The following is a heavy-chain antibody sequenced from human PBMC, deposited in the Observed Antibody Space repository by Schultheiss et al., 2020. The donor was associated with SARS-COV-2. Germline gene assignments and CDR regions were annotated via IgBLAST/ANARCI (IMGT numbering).Heavy chain of an antibody. V-gene: IGHV3-7*03. CDR2: IKHDGTEK. Sequence: GGSLRLSCAASGFTFSSYAMHWVRQAPGKGLEWVANIKHDGTEKYYVDSVKGRFTISRDNAKNSLYLQMDSLRAEDTAVYYCARAIYEYYFDSWGQGTLVTVSS. J-gene: IGHJ4*02. CDR3: ARAIYEYYFDS. CDR1: GFTFSSYA. D-gene: IGHD2-2*02.